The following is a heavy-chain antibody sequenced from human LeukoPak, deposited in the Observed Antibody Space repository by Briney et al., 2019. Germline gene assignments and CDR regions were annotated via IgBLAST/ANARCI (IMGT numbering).Heavy chain of an antibody. V-gene: IGHV3-30-3*01. CDR3: ARDRSGFYSVDY. D-gene: IGHD5-12*01. J-gene: IGHJ4*02. CDR1: GFTFSENN. CDR2: LSNDGNNY. Sequence: GGSLRLSCAASGFTFSENNVHWVRQAPGKGLEWVALLSNDGNNYAYADSVKGRFTLSGDKSKTTPYLQMNSLRAEDTAVYYCARDRSGFYSVDYWGQGTLVTVSS.